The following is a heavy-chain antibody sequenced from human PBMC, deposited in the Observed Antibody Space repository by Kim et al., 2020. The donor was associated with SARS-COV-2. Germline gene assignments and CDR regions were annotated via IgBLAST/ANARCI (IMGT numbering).Heavy chain of an antibody. CDR1: GGSISSYY. Sequence: SETLSLTCTVSGGSISSYYWSWIRQPPGKGLEWIGYIYYSGSTNYNPSLKSRVTISVDTSKNKFSLKLSSVTAADTAVYYCARGDSSGWSTRFDYWGQGTLVTVSS. J-gene: IGHJ4*02. CDR3: ARGDSSGWSTRFDY. D-gene: IGHD6-19*01. V-gene: IGHV4-59*01. CDR2: IYYSGST.